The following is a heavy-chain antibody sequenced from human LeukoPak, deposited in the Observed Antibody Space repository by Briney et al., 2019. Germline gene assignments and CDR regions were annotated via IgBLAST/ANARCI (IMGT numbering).Heavy chain of an antibody. V-gene: IGHV4-34*01. CDR1: GGSFSGYY. J-gene: IGHJ4*02. CDR3: ARALALAVAGTKGFFDY. D-gene: IGHD6-19*01. Sequence: PSETLSLTCAVYGGSFSGYYWSWIRQPPGKGLEWIGEINHSGSTNYNPSLKSRVTISVDTSKNQFSLKLSSVTAADTAVYYCARALALAVAGTKGFFDYWGQGTLVTVSS. CDR2: INHSGST.